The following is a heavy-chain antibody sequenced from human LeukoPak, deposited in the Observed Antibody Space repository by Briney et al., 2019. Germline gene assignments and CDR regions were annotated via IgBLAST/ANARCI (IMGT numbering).Heavy chain of an antibody. CDR3: ARGSGWNSFDP. Sequence: SQTLSLTCTVSVGSLSTELYYWTWIRQPAGKGLGWIGRIYSNGWTDYNPPLKSRVSISIDTSKNHFSLKMSLATAADTALYYCARGSGWNSFDPWGQGTLVTVSS. D-gene: IGHD6-19*01. CDR2: IYSNGWT. V-gene: IGHV4-61*02. J-gene: IGHJ5*02. CDR1: VGSLSTELYY.